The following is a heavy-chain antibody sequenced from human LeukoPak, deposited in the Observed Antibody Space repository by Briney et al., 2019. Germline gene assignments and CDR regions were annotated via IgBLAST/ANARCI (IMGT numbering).Heavy chain of an antibody. CDR2: INHSGST. J-gene: IGHJ4*02. Sequence: SETLSLTCTVSGGSISSGSYYWSWIRQPPGKGLEWIGEINHSGSTNYNPSLKSRVTISIDTSKNQFSLKLSSVTAADTAVYYCARRVVYGSSSWYVGFDYWGQGTLVTVSS. V-gene: IGHV4-39*07. CDR1: GGSISSGSYY. D-gene: IGHD6-13*01. CDR3: ARRVVYGSSSWYVGFDY.